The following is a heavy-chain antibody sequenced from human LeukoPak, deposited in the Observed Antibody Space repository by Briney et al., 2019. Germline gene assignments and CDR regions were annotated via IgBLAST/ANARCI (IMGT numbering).Heavy chain of an antibody. D-gene: IGHD6-19*01. J-gene: IGHJ3*02. CDR3: ARDLIAVADHDDAFDI. CDR1: GDSVSSNSAA. V-gene: IGHV6-1*01. Sequence: SQTLSLTCAISGDSVSSNSAAWNWIRQSPSRGLEWLGRTYYRSKWYNDYAVSVKSRITINPDTSKNQFSLQLNSVTPEDTAVYYCARDLIAVADHDDAFDIWGQGTMVTVSS. CDR2: TYYRSKWYN.